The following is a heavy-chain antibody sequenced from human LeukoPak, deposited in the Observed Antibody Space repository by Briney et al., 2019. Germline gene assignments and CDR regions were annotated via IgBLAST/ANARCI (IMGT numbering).Heavy chain of an antibody. CDR1: GFTFSSYA. Sequence: GGSLRLSCGASGFTFSSYAMSWVRQAPGKGLEWVSAISGSGGSTYYADSVKGRFTISRDNSKNTLYLQMNSLRAEDTAVYYCAKDYYDSSGYPDYYYYYMDVWGKGTTVTVSS. D-gene: IGHD3-22*01. V-gene: IGHV3-23*01. J-gene: IGHJ6*03. CDR3: AKDYYDSSGYPDYYYYYMDV. CDR2: ISGSGGST.